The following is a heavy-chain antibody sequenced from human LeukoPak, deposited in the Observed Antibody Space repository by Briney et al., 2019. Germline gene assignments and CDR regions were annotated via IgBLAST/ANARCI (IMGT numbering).Heavy chain of an antibody. V-gene: IGHV3-7*03. D-gene: IGHD4-17*01. CDR2: IKQDGSEK. Sequence: PGGSLRLSCAASGFTFSSYWMSWVRQAPGKGLEWVANIKQDGSEKYYVDSVKGRFTISRDNAKNSLYLQMNSLKTEDTAVYYCTTPLAGVTTDNYYFMDVWGKGTTVTVSS. J-gene: IGHJ6*03. CDR1: GFTFSSYW. CDR3: TTPLAGVTTDNYYFMDV.